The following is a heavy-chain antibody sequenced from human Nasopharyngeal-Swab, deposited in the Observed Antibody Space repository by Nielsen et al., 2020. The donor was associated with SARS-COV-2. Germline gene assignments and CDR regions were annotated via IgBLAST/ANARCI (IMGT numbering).Heavy chain of an antibody. Sequence: GGSLRLSCAASGFTFSSYAMSWVRQAPGKGLEWVSAISGSGGSSYYADSVKGRFTISRDSSKNTLYLQMNSLRAEDTAVYYCAKTHYYASYYYMDVWGKGTTVTVSS. CDR2: ISGSGGSS. CDR3: AKTHYYASYYYMDV. J-gene: IGHJ6*03. D-gene: IGHD3-10*01. V-gene: IGHV3-23*01. CDR1: GFTFSSYA.